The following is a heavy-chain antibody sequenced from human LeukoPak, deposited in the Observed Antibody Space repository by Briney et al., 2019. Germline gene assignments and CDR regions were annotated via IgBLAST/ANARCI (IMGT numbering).Heavy chain of an antibody. CDR3: ASSALYGDYVIDY. CDR2: ISSSSSYI. V-gene: IGHV3-21*01. Sequence: PGRSLRLSCAASGFTFSSYSMNWVRPAPGKGLEWVSSISSSSSYIYYADSVKGRFTISRDNAKNSLYLQMNSLRAEDTAVYYCASSALYGDYVIDYWGQGTLVTVSS. J-gene: IGHJ4*02. D-gene: IGHD4-17*01. CDR1: GFTFSSYS.